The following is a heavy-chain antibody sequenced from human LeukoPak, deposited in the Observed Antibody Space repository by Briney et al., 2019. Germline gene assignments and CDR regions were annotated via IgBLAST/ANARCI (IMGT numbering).Heavy chain of an antibody. Sequence: GGSLRLSCAASGFTFRIYTMSWVRQAPGKGLEWVSAISGSGGSTYYADSVKGRFTISRDNSKNTLYLQMNSLRAEDTAVYYCAKDLATNFPYCGGDCFDAFDIWGQGTMVTVSS. D-gene: IGHD2-21*02. CDR3: AKDLATNFPYCGGDCFDAFDI. CDR1: GFTFRIYT. CDR2: ISGSGGST. V-gene: IGHV3-23*01. J-gene: IGHJ3*02.